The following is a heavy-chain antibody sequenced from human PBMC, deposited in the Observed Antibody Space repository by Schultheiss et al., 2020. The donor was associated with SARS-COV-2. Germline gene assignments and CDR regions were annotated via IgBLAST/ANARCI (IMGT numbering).Heavy chain of an antibody. Sequence: GGSLRLSCAASGFTFSDYYMSWVRQAPGKGLEWVSSISSSSTIYYADSVKGRFTISRDNAKNTLYLQMNRLRAEDTAVYYCASGYHYGSGSLLFFVWGKGTTVTVSS. J-gene: IGHJ6*04. V-gene: IGHV3-69-1*01. D-gene: IGHD3-10*01. CDR1: GFTFSDYY. CDR2: ISSSSTI. CDR3: ASGYHYGSGSLLFFV.